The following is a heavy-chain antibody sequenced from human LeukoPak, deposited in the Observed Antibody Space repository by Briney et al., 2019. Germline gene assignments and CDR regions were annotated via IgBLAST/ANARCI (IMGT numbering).Heavy chain of an antibody. V-gene: IGHV3-30*18. Sequence: GGSLRLSCAESGFTFSSYGMHWVRQAPGKGLEWVAVISYDGSNKYYADSVKGRFTISRDNSKNTLYLQMNSLRAEDTAVYYCAKDYQQLAGNDAFDTWGQGTMVTVSS. CDR1: GFTFSSYG. D-gene: IGHD6-13*01. CDR2: ISYDGSNK. J-gene: IGHJ3*02. CDR3: AKDYQQLAGNDAFDT.